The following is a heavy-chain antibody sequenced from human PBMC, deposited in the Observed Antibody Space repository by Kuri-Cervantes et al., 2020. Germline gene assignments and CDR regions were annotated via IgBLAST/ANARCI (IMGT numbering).Heavy chain of an antibody. CDR1: GGSISSSSYY. CDR3: ARAWFGEFGGYFDY. V-gene: IGHV4-39*07. D-gene: IGHD3-10*01. Sequence: SETLSLTCTVSGGSISSSSYYWGWVRQPPGKGLEWIGSIYYSGSTYYNPSLKSRVTISVDTFKNQFSLKLSSVTAADTAVYYCARAWFGEFGGYFDYWGQGTLVTVSS. CDR2: IYYSGST. J-gene: IGHJ4*02.